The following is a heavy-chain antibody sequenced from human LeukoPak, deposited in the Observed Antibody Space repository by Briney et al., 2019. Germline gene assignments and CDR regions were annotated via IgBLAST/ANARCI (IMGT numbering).Heavy chain of an antibody. CDR3: ARGFSYGDYEVLYFDY. D-gene: IGHD4-17*01. V-gene: IGHV4-34*01. CDR2: INHSGST. J-gene: IGHJ4*02. Sequence: PSETLSLTCAVYGGSFSGYYWSWIRQPPGKGLEWIGEINHSGSTNYNPSLKSRVTISVDTSKNQSSLKLSSVTAADTAVYYCARGFSYGDYEVLYFDYWGQGTLVTVSS. CDR1: GGSFSGYY.